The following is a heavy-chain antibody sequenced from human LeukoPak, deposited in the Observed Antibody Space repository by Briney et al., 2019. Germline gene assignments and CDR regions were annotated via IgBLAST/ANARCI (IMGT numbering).Heavy chain of an antibody. J-gene: IGHJ6*03. CDR2: IYFSGRT. CDR3: ARGGTMIEGYYYMDV. Sequence: SETLSLTCAVSGGSISRSTYYWSWIRQPPGKGLEWIGSIYFSGRTYYNPSLKSRVTISADMSKNQFSLKLTSVTAADTAVYYCARGGTMIEGYYYMDVWGKGTTVTVSS. V-gene: IGHV4-39*01. CDR1: GGSISRSTYY. D-gene: IGHD3-22*01.